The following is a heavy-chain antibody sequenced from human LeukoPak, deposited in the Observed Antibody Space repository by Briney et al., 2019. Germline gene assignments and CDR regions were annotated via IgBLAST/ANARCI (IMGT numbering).Heavy chain of an antibody. D-gene: IGHD6-19*01. CDR2: IIPIFGTA. Sequence: VASVKVSCKASGGTFSSYAISWVRQAPGQGLEWMGGIIPIFGTANYAQKFQGRVTITADESTSTAYMELSSLRAEDTAVYYCAKDPVGNIVAVASLWFDPWGQGTLVTVSS. J-gene: IGHJ5*02. CDR1: GGTFSSYA. V-gene: IGHV1-69*01. CDR3: AKDPVGNIVAVASLWFDP.